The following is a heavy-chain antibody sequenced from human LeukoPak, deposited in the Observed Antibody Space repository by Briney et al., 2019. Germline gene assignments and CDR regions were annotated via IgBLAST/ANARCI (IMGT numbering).Heavy chain of an antibody. Sequence: PGASVKVSCKASGYTFTSYGISWVRQAPGQGLEWMGWINPNSGGTNYAQKFQGRVTMTRDTSISTAYMELSRLRSDDTAVYYCARCLRPIFGVVMAERDYYYMDVWGKGTTVTVSS. CDR2: INPNSGGT. J-gene: IGHJ6*03. V-gene: IGHV1-2*02. CDR1: GYTFTSYG. CDR3: ARCLRPIFGVVMAERDYYYMDV. D-gene: IGHD3-3*01.